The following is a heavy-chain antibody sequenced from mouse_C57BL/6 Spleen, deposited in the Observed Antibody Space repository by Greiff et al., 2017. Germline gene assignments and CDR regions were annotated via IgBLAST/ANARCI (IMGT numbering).Heavy chain of an antibody. CDR1: GYTFTSYW. Sequence: QVQLKQPGAELVKPGASVKMSCKASGYTFTSYWITWVKQRPGQGLEWIGDIYPGSGSTNYNEKFKSKATLTVDTSSSTAYMQLSSLTSEDSAVYYCAREGAGTAWFAYWGQGTLVTVSA. CDR2: IYPGSGST. V-gene: IGHV1-55*01. CDR3: AREGAGTAWFAY. J-gene: IGHJ3*01. D-gene: IGHD3-3*01.